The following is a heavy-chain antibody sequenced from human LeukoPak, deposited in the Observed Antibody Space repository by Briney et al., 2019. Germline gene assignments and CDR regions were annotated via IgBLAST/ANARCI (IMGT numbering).Heavy chain of an antibody. J-gene: IGHJ3*02. CDR1: GGTLSGYY. D-gene: IGHD2-2*01. V-gene: IGHV4-34*01. CDR3: ARGYIVLVPAARKDAFDI. CDR2: INHSGST. Sequence: PSETLSLTCAVSGGTLSGYYWTWIRQPPGKGLEWIGEINHSGSTNYNPSLGSRVTISVDTSKNQFSLKLNSVTAADTAVYYCARGYIVLVPAARKDAFDIWGRGTMVTVSS.